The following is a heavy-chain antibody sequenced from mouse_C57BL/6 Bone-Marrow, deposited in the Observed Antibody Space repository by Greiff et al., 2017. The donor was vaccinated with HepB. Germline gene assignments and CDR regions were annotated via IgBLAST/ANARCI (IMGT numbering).Heavy chain of an antibody. V-gene: IGHV1-26*01. D-gene: IGHD1-1*01. CDR2: INPNNGGT. Sequence: EVQLQQSGPELVKPGASVKISCKASGYTFTDYYMNWVKQSHGKSLEWIGDINPNNGGTSYNQKFKGKATLTVDKSSSTAYMELRSLTSEDSAVYYCARSYYYGSSYCFAYWGQGTLVTVSA. J-gene: IGHJ3*01. CDR1: GYTFTDYY. CDR3: ARSYYYGSSYCFAY.